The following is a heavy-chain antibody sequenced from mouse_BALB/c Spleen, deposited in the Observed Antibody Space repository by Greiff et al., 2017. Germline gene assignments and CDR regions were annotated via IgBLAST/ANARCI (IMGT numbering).Heavy chain of an antibody. D-gene: IGHD2-10*01. J-gene: IGHJ3*01. CDR2: IWGDGST. V-gene: IGHV2-6-7*01. CDR3: ARAAYYGNLSFAY. CDR1: GFSLTGYG. Sequence: VKLMESGPGLVAPSQSLSITCTVSGFSLTGYGVNWVRQPPGKGLEWLGMIWGDGSTDYNSALKSRLSISKDNSKSQVFLKMNSLQTDDTARYYCARAAYYGNLSFAYWGQGTLVTVSA.